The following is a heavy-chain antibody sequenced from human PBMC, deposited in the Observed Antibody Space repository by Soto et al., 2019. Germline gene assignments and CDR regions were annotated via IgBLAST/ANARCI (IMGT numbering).Heavy chain of an antibody. CDR2: ISYDGSDK. J-gene: IGHJ4*02. V-gene: IGHV3-30*03. Sequence: QVQLVESGGGVVQPGRSLRLSCAASGFTFSSYGMHWVRQAPGKGLEWVAVISYDGSDKYYADSVKGRFTISRDNSKNTLYLQMNSLRAEDTAVYYCARDFSRIFGSPSGYWGQGTLVTVSS. CDR1: GFTFSSYG. D-gene: IGHD3-3*01. CDR3: ARDFSRIFGSPSGY.